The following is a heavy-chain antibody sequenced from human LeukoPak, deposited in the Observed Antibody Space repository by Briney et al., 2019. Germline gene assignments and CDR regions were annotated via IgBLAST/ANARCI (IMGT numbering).Heavy chain of an antibody. V-gene: IGHV4-59*04. CDR1: GFTFSSYN. CDR2: IYYDGSA. J-gene: IGHJ4*02. Sequence: NPGGSLRLSCAASGFTFSSYNMNWVRQAPGKGLEWIGFIYYDGSAYYNPSLRSRVTISIDTSKNQFSLKLSSVTAADTAVYYCARRALGMTTVTLYYFDFWGQGTLVTVSS. CDR3: ARRALGMTTVTLYYFDF. D-gene: IGHD4-17*01.